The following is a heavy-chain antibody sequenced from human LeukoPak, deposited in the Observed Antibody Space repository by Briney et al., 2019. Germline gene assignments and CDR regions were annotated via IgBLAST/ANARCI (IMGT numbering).Heavy chain of an antibody. CDR2: INHSGST. Sequence: SETLSLTCAVYGGSFSGYYWSWIRQPPGEGLEWIGEINHSGSTNYNPSLKSRVTVSVDTSKNQFSLKLNSVTAADTAVYYCARGGSLSAARLGYWGQGTLVTVSS. CDR1: GGSFSGYY. CDR3: ARGGSLSAARLGY. V-gene: IGHV4-34*01. D-gene: IGHD6-6*01. J-gene: IGHJ4*02.